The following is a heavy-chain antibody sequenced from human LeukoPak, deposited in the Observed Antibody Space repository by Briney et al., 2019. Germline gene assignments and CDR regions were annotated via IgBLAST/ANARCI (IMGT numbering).Heavy chain of an antibody. CDR2: INPKTGDT. J-gene: IGHJ4*02. V-gene: IGHV1-2*02. CDR1: GYSFIAYY. Sequence: ASVKVSCKTSGYSFIAYYIHWVRQAPGQGLEWMGWINPKTGDTRYAQKLRGRVTMTRDTSVSTVYMDLSGLRSDDTAVYFCARDGYRNELDYWGQGTLVTVSS. CDR3: ARDGYRNELDY. D-gene: IGHD5-24*01.